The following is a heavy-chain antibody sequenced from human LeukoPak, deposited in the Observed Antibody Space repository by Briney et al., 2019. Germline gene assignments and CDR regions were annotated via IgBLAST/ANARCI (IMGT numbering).Heavy chain of an antibody. V-gene: IGHV4-34*01. Sequence: KPSETLSLTCAVYGGSFSGYYGSWIRQPPGKGLEWIGEINHSGSTNYNPSLKSRVTISVDTSKNQFSLKLSSVTAADTAVYYCARGSVTNYYYMDVWGKGTTVTVSS. J-gene: IGHJ6*03. CDR2: INHSGST. CDR1: GGSFSGYY. D-gene: IGHD4-11*01. CDR3: ARGSVTNYYYMDV.